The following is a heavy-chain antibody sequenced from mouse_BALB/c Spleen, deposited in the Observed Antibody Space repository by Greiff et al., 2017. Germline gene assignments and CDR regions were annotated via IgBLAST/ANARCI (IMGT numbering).Heavy chain of an antibody. J-gene: IGHJ3*01. Sequence: EVQGVESGAELVKPGASVKLSCTASGFNIKDTYMHWVKQRPEQGLEWIGRIDPANGNTKYDPKFQGKATITADTSSNTAYLQLSSLTSEDTAVYYCARGGYYGSNAWFAYWGQGTLVTVSA. V-gene: IGHV14-3*02. CDR3: ARGGYYGSNAWFAY. CDR2: IDPANGNT. D-gene: IGHD1-1*01. CDR1: GFNIKDTY.